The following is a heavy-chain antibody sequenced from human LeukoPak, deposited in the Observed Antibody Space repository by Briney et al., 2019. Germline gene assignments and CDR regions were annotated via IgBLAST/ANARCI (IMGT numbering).Heavy chain of an antibody. CDR3: ARLGLTDHSSGWSPGTYYGMDV. D-gene: IGHD6-19*01. V-gene: IGHV3-23*01. J-gene: IGHJ6*02. CDR2: ISGSGGST. Sequence: GGSLRLSCAASGFTFSSYAMSWVRQAPGKGLEWVSAISGSGGSTYYADSVKGRFTISRDNSKNTLYLQMNSLRAEDTAVYYCARLGLTDHSSGWSPGTYYGMDVWGQGTTVTVSS. CDR1: GFTFSSYA.